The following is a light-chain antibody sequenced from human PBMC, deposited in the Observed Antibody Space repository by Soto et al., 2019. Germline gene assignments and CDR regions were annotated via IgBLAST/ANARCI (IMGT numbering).Light chain of an antibody. J-gene: IGLJ2*01. CDR3: QTWGTGGVV. CDR2: VNSDGSH. V-gene: IGLV4-69*01. CDR1: SGHSSYT. Sequence: QLVLTQSPSASASLGASVKFTCTLSSGHSSYTIAWHQQQPEKGPRYLMKVNSDGSHTKGDGIPDRFSGSSSGAERYLTISSLQSEDEADYYCQTWGTGGVVFGGGTKLTVL.